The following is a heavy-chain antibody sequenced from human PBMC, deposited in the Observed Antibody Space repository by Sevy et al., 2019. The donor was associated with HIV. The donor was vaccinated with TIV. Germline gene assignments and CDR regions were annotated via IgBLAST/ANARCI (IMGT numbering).Heavy chain of an antibody. J-gene: IGHJ4*02. CDR1: GFTFSDSFSNSW. Sequence: GGPLRLSCAASGFTFSDSFSNSWMNWLRQAPGKGLEWVANINPDGSAKYYVDSVEGRFIISRDNGKNSLYLQMNSLRAEDTALYYCARVSRVASDDFWGQGTLVTVSS. CDR2: INPDGSAK. V-gene: IGHV3-7*01. D-gene: IGHD2-21*01. CDR3: ARVSRVASDDF.